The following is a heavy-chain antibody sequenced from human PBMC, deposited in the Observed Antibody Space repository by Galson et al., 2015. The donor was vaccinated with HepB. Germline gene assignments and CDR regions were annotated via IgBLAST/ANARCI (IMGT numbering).Heavy chain of an antibody. J-gene: IGHJ4*02. CDR1: GFTFSDYN. Sequence: SLRLSCAASGFTFSDYNINWVRQAPGKGLEWVSSISSTSSYIYYADSVKGRFTISRDNAKNSVYLQMNSLRAEDTAVYYCARAGVWDYWGQGTLVTVSS. V-gene: IGHV3-21*01. CDR2: ISSTSSYI. D-gene: IGHD3-16*01. CDR3: ARAGVWDY.